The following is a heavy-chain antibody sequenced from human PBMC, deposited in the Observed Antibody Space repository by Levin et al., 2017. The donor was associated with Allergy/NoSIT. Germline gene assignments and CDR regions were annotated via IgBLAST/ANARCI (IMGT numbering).Heavy chain of an antibody. V-gene: IGHV4-61*01. J-gene: IGHJ5*02. CDR1: GGFVSSGSYY. D-gene: IGHD3-22*01. CDR2: IYYSGST. CDR3: ARVTYYYDSSGYSKGHWFDP. Sequence: TSETLSLTCTVSGGFVSSGSYYWSWIRQPPGKGLEWIGYIYYSGSTNYNPPLKSRVTISVDTSKNQFSLKLSSVTAADTAVYYCARVTYYYDSSGYSKGHWFDPWCKGTLVTVS.